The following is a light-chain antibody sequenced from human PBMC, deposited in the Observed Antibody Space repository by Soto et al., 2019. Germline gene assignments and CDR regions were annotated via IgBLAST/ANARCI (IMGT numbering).Light chain of an antibody. CDR3: AAWDDSPNGYV. Sequence: QSVVTQPPSASGNPGQRVTISCSGSSSNIGSNTVNWYQQLPGTAPKLLIYSNNQRPSGVPDRFSGSKSGTSASLAISGLQSEDETDYYCAAWDDSPNGYVFGTGTKVTVL. V-gene: IGLV1-44*01. CDR1: SSNIGSNT. J-gene: IGLJ1*01. CDR2: SNN.